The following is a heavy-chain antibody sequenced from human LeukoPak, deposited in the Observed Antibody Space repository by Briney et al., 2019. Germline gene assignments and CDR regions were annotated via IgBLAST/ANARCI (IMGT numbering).Heavy chain of an antibody. D-gene: IGHD3-9*01. Sequence: PGRSLRLSCAASGFTFSSFAMSWVRHAPGKGLEWVSAISGSGGSTYYADSVKGRFTISRDNSKNTLYLQMNSLRAEDTAVYYCAKLIGWLSNFRLDYWGQGTLVTVSS. CDR2: ISGSGGST. CDR1: GFTFSSFA. J-gene: IGHJ4*02. CDR3: AKLIGWLSNFRLDY. V-gene: IGHV3-23*01.